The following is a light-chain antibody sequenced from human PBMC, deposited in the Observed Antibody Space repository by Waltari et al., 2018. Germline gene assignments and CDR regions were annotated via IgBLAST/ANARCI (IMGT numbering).Light chain of an antibody. CDR3: YSYAGSSTWV. CDR2: EGS. V-gene: IGLV2-23*01. Sequence: QSALTQPASVSGSPGPSITISCTGTSGDVGGYNVVSCYQRHPGKVPKLIIYEGSKRPSGISDRFSGSKSGNTASLTISGLQTEDEAEYYCYSYAGSSTWVFGGGTQLTVV. CDR1: SGDVGGYNV. J-gene: IGLJ3*02.